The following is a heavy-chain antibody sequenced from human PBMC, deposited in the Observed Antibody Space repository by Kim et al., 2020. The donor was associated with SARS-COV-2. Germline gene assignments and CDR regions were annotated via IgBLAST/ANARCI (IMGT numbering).Heavy chain of an antibody. V-gene: IGHV4-34*01. CDR1: GGSFSGYY. Sequence: SETLSLTCAVYGGSFSGYYWSWIRQPPGKGLEWIGEINHSGSTNYNPSLKSRVTISVDTSKNQFSLKLSSVTAADTAVYYCASHGITPRTSGGIDYWGQGTLVTVSS. J-gene: IGHJ4*02. CDR3: ASHGITPRTSGGIDY. D-gene: IGHD1-20*01. CDR2: INHSGST.